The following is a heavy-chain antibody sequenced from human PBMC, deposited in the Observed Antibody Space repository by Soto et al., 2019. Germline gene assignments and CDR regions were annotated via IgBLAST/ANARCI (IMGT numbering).Heavy chain of an antibody. CDR3: ARALYGSGSYYNPIRDYYGMDV. V-gene: IGHV3-21*01. CDR2: ISSSSSYI. J-gene: IGHJ6*02. CDR1: GFKFSDSW. D-gene: IGHD3-10*01. Sequence: GGSLRLSCAASGFKFSDSWMHWVRQAPGKGLVWVSSISSSSSYIYYADSVKGRFTISRDNAKNSLYLQMNSLRAEDTAVYYCARALYGSGSYYNPIRDYYGMDVWGQGTTVTVSS.